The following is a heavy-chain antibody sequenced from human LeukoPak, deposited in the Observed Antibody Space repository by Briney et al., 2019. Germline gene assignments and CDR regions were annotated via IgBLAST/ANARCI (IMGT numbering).Heavy chain of an antibody. CDR3: AREVSASGIVVVVAAAFYY. D-gene: IGHD2-15*01. Sequence: SVKVSCKASGGTFSSYAISWVRQAPGQGLEWMGRIIPILGIANYAQKFQGRVTITADKSTSTAYMELSSLRSEDTAVYYCAREVSASGIVVVVAAAFYYWGQGTLVTVSS. CDR2: IIPILGIA. J-gene: IGHJ4*02. V-gene: IGHV1-69*04. CDR1: GGTFSSYA.